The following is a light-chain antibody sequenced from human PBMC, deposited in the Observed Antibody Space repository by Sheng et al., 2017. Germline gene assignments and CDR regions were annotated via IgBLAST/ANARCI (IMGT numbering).Light chain of an antibody. CDR1: QIISSY. V-gene: IGKV1-39*01. CDR2: AES. Sequence: DIQMTQSPSSLSASIGDTVTITCRASQIISSYLNWFQQKPGKAPKLLIYAESTLQSGVPSRFSGSGSGTDFTLTISSLQPEDFATYFCQQSFSIPYSFGQGTKLEIQ. J-gene: IGKJ2*03. CDR3: QQSFSIPYS.